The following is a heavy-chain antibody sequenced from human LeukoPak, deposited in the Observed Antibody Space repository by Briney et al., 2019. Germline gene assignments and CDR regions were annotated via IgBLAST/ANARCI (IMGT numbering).Heavy chain of an antibody. D-gene: IGHD2-2*01. CDR3: ARDLSTLSTTYGSFFGY. CDR1: GYTFTGYY. Sequence: GASVKVSCKASGYTFTGYYMHWVRQAPGQGLEWMGWINPNSGGTNYAQRFQGRVTMTRDTSISTAYMELSRLRSDATAVYYCARDLSTLSTTYGSFFGYWGQGTLVTVSS. CDR2: INPNSGGT. V-gene: IGHV1-2*02. J-gene: IGHJ4*02.